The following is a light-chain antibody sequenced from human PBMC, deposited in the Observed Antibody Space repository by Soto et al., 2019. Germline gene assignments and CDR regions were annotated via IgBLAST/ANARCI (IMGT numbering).Light chain of an antibody. V-gene: IGKV1-5*03. CDR2: KAS. CDR3: QQYYSSPWT. Sequence: GDRVTITCRASQSIGSWLAWYQQKPGKAPNLLIYKASSLEGGVPSRFSGSGSGTDFTLTISCLQSEDFATYYCQQYYSSPWTFGQGTKV. J-gene: IGKJ1*01. CDR1: QSIGSW.